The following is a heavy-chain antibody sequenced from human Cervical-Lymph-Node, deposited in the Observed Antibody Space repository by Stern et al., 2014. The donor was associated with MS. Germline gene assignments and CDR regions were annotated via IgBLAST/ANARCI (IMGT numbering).Heavy chain of an antibody. V-gene: IGHV3-15*01. CDR3: TTDEVANFAH. CDR1: GFIFSKAW. Sequence: EVQLVESGGGLVKPGGSLRLSCAASGFIFSKAWMTWVRQAPGKGLEWVGRIKPKTDGWTTNYSTPVQGRFTISRDDSKNILFLHMSSLKTEDTALYYCTTDEVANFAHWGQGTLVTVSS. CDR2: IKPKTDGWTT. J-gene: IGHJ5*02.